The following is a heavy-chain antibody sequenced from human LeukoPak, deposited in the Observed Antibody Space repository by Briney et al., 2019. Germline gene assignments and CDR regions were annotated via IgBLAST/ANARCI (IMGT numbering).Heavy chain of an antibody. CDR1: GFTFSSYD. Sequence: GGSLRLSCAASGFTFSSYDMHWVRQATGKGLEWVSAIGTAGDTYYPGSVKGRFTISRENAKNTLYLQMNSLRAEDTAVYYCAKDSYYDILTGYSPGYYYYGMDVWGQGTTVTVSS. V-gene: IGHV3-13*01. J-gene: IGHJ6*02. CDR2: IGTAGDT. D-gene: IGHD3-9*01. CDR3: AKDSYYDILTGYSPGYYYYGMDV.